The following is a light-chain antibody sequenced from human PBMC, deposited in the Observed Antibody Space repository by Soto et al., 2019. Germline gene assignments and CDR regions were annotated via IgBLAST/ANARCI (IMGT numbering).Light chain of an antibody. CDR1: SSDVGSYNL. CDR3: CSYAGSSTLAYV. CDR2: EGS. J-gene: IGLJ1*01. V-gene: IGLV2-23*01. Sequence: QSALTQPASVSGSPGQSITISCTGTSSDVGSYNLVSWYQQHPGKAPKLMIYEGSKRPSGVSNCFSGSKSGNTASLTISGLQAEDEADYYCCSYAGSSTLAYVFGTGTKLTVL.